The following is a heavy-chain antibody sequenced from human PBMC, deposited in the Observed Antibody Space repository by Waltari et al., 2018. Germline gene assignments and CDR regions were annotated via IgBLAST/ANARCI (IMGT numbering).Heavy chain of an antibody. CDR2: IDPNIGDT. J-gene: IGHJ4*02. D-gene: IGHD3-22*01. CDR3: VKVAKGSHTYYSFDN. Sequence: QVHLVQSGAEVKKPGASVKVSCRAHGYTFVPFDIHWVRLVPGQGLEWMGRIDPNIGDTTYPQKFQGRITMTRDTSISTAFMELSGLRSDDTAIYYCVKVAKGSHTYYSFDNWGQGTLVTVSS. CDR1: GYTFVPFD. V-gene: IGHV1-2*02.